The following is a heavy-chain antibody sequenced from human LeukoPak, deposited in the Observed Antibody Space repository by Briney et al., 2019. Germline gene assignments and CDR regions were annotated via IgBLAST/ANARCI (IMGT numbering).Heavy chain of an antibody. CDR2: ISYDGSNK. CDR1: GFTFSSYA. D-gene: IGHD3-10*01. Sequence: GGSLRLSCAASGFTFSSYAMHWVRQAPGKGLEWVAVISYDGSNKYYADSVKGRFTTSRDNSKNTLYLQMNSLRAEDTAVYYCARDSDGSGSYYAHYGMDVWGQGTTVTVSS. J-gene: IGHJ6*02. CDR3: ARDSDGSGSYYAHYGMDV. V-gene: IGHV3-30-3*01.